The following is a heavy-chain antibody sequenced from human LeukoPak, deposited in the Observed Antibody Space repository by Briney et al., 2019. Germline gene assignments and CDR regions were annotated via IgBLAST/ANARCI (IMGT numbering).Heavy chain of an antibody. D-gene: IGHD1-26*01. J-gene: IGHJ4*02. CDR2: IDRAGSRT. V-gene: IGHV3-74*01. Sequence: GGSLRLSCAASGFTFSSYWMHWVRQPPGKGLVWVSRIDRAGSRTSYADSVKGRFTISRDNAKNTLYLQMNSLRAEDTAVYYCARDLYSGDCPDYWGQGTQVTVSS. CDR1: GFTFSSYW. CDR3: ARDLYSGDCPDY.